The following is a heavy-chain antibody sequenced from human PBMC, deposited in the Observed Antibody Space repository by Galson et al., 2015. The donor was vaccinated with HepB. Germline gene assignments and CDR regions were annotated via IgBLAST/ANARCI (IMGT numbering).Heavy chain of an antibody. CDR2: INHSGIT. Sequence: ETLSLTCAVNGGSFSGFFWAWLRQPPGKGLEWIGEINHSGITNYNPSLKSRVTISVDTSKNQFSLKLNSVTAADTAVYFCARGDSGDSYYMDVWGKGTTVTVSS. D-gene: IGHD4-17*01. J-gene: IGHJ6*03. CDR1: GGSFSGFF. V-gene: IGHV4-34*01. CDR3: ARGDSGDSYYMDV.